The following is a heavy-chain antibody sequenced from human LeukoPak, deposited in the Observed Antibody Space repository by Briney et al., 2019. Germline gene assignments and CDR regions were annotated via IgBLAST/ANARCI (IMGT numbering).Heavy chain of an antibody. CDR1: GFTVSSNY. D-gene: IGHD3-3*01. CDR3: AKGGSGYYYNNGMDV. CDR2: IYSGGST. Sequence: PGGSLRLSCAASGFTVSSNYMSWVRQAPGKGLEWVSVIYSGGSTYYADSVKGRFTISRDNSKITLYLQMSSLRAEDTAVYYCAKGGSGYYYNNGMDVWGQGTTVTVSS. V-gene: IGHV3-53*01. J-gene: IGHJ6*02.